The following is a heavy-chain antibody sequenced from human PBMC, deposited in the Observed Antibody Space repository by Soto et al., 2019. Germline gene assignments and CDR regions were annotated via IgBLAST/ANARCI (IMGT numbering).Heavy chain of an antibody. CDR3: ARGRSSWSPSSWFDP. CDR1: GFSVSSNT. J-gene: IGHJ5*02. V-gene: IGHV3-53*02. Sequence: EVQLVETGGGLIQPGGSLRLSCAASGFSVSSNTESWVRQAPGKGLEWVSIIYSGGTTSYADSVRGRFTVSRDNSKNTIYLQMDSLRADDTAVYYCARGRSSWSPSSWFDPWGQGTLVTVSS. D-gene: IGHD6-13*01. CDR2: IYSGGTT.